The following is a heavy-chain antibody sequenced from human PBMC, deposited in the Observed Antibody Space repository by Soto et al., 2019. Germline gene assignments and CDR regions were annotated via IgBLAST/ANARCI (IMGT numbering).Heavy chain of an antibody. Sequence: QVHLVQSGAEVKSPGASVKVSCKASGYTLSAYYLHWVRHAPGQGLEWMGWLDPNTGRTNYAQKFKGRVTMTSGTSISTAYMELTRLTSDDSAVYYCGRVGVEILSPDLGHLLDPWGQGTLVTVSS. CDR1: GYTLSAYY. V-gene: IGHV1-2*02. D-gene: IGHD1-7*01. CDR2: LDPNTGRT. CDR3: GRVGVEILSPDLGHLLDP. J-gene: IGHJ5*02.